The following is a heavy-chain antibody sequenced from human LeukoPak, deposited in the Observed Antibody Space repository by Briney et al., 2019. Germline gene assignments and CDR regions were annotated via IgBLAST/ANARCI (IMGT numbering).Heavy chain of an antibody. Sequence: SETLSLTCAVSGGSISSGEYYWRWIRQLPGKGLEWIGYIYYSVSTYYNPSLKSRLTISVDTYNSQFSLRLTSVTAADTAVYYCARDKVGATNWLDPWGQGTLVTVSS. CDR3: ARDKVGATNWLDP. V-gene: IGHV4-30-4*01. D-gene: IGHD1-26*01. J-gene: IGHJ5*02. CDR2: IYYSVST. CDR1: GGSISSGEYY.